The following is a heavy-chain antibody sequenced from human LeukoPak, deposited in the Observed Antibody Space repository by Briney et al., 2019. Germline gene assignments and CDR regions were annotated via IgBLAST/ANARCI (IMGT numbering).Heavy chain of an antibody. CDR2: IYADGST. J-gene: IGHJ3*02. V-gene: IGHV3-66*01. CDR3: TTDGSSRGYYYVGGLDAFDI. Sequence: PGGSLRLSCAASGFIVSDNDIKWVRQAPGKGLEWVSLIYADGSTHYTDSVKGRFTISRDDSKNTLYLQMNSLKTEDTAVYYCTTDGSSRGYYYVGGLDAFDIWGQGTMVTVSS. CDR1: GFIVSDND. D-gene: IGHD3-22*01.